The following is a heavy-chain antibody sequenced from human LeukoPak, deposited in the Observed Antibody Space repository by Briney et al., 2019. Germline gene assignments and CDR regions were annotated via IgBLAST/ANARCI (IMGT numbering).Heavy chain of an antibody. CDR2: IYYSGST. CDR3: ARGGGTIFGVVIIPVDWLDP. CDR1: GGSISSYY. D-gene: IGHD3-3*01. V-gene: IGHV4-59*01. Sequence: PSETLSLTCTVSGGSISSYYWSWIRQPPGKGLEWIGYIYYSGSTNYNPSLKSRVTISVDTSKNQFSLKLSSVTAADTAVYYCARGGGTIFGVVIIPVDWLDPWGKGTLVTVSS. J-gene: IGHJ5*02.